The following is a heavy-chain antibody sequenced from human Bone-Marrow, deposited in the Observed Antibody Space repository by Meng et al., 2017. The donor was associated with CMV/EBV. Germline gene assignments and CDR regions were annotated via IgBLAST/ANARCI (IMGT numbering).Heavy chain of an antibody. J-gene: IGHJ6*02. CDR3: ARGRATWGV. CDR1: GGSFGGHY. V-gene: IGHV4-34*01. D-gene: IGHD7-27*01. Sequence: GSLRLSCAVYGGSFGGHYWSWIRQPPGKGLEWIGEINHSGSTNYNSSLKSRVTISLDTSKNQFSLRLTSVTAADTAVYYCARGRATWGVWGQGTTVTLSS. CDR2: INHSGST.